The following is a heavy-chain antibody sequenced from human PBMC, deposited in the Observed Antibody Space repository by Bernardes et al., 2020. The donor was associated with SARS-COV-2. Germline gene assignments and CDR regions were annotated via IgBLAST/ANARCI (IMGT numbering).Heavy chain of an antibody. CDR3: ARDSVATIGAYFQH. J-gene: IGHJ1*01. D-gene: IGHD5-12*01. Sequence: ASVKASCKASGYTFTGYYMHWVRQAPGQGLEWMGWINPNSGGTNYAQKFQGRVTMTRDTSISTAYMELSRLRSDDTAVYYCARDSVATIGAYFQHWGQGTLVTVSS. CDR1: GYTFTGYY. V-gene: IGHV1-2*02. CDR2: INPNSGGT.